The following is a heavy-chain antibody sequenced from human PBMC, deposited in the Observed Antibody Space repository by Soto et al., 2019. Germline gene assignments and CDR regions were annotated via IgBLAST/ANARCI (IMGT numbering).Heavy chain of an antibody. D-gene: IGHD2-8*01. CDR3: ATQHNVLRVPNVAHPGNWLDP. CDR1: GGIFSNYA. V-gene: IGHV1-69*01. J-gene: IGHJ5*02. CDR2: IFPILGTT. Sequence: QVQLVQSGAEVKKPGSSVKVSCMPSGGIFSNYAFTWVRQAPGQGLEWMGGIFPILGTTNSAQKFQGRISITADESTGTAYMGRSSLRSEDTAIYYCATQHNVLRVPNVAHPGNWLDPWGQGTLVTVSS.